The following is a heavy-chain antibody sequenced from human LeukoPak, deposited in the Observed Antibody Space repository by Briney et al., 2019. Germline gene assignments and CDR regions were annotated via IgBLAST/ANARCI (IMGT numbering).Heavy chain of an antibody. CDR2: IYYSGST. CDR3: ARHEYYDYVWGSYRSYYFDY. D-gene: IGHD3-16*02. V-gene: IGHV4-59*08. CDR1: GGSISSYY. J-gene: IGHJ4*02. Sequence: SETLSLTCTVSGGSISSYYWSWIRQPPGKGLEWIGYIYYSGSTYYNPSLKSRVTISVDTSKNQFSLKLSSVTAADTAVYYCARHEYYDYVWGSYRSYYFDYWGQGTLVTVSS.